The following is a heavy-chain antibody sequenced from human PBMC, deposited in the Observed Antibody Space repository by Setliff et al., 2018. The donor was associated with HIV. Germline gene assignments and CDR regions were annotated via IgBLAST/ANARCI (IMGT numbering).Heavy chain of an antibody. J-gene: IGHJ4*02. Sequence: GGSLRLSCAASGFTLHEYTMTWVRQAPGKGLEWICGISWNGDSTNYADSVKGRFTISRDNAKNSLFLEMTNLRAEDTAFYYCTNKPESFNSFEVWGQGTLVTVSS. CDR1: GFTLHEYT. CDR2: ISWNGDST. CDR3: TNKPESFNSFEV. V-gene: IGHV3-20*04. D-gene: IGHD3-3*01.